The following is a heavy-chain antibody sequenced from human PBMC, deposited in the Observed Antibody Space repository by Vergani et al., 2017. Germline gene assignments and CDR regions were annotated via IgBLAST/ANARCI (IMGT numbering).Heavy chain of an antibody. CDR3: AANYYDSSGYYRDAFDI. J-gene: IGHJ3*02. Sequence: QVQLVQSGAEVKKPGASVKVSCKASGYTFTSYYMHWVRQAPGQGLEWMGIINPSGGSTSYAQKFQGRVTMSVDTSKNQFSLKLRSVTAADTAVYYWAANYYDSSGYYRDAFDIGGQGTMVTVSS. CDR1: GYTFTSYY. V-gene: IGHV1-46*01. CDR2: INPSGGST. D-gene: IGHD3-22*01.